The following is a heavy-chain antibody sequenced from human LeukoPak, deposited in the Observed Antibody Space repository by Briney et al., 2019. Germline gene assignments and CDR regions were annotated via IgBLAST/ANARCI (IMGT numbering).Heavy chain of an antibody. CDR2: ISAYNGNT. CDR1: GYIFTSYG. Sequence: ASVKVSCKASGYIFTSYGISWVRQAPGQGLEWMGWISAYNGNTNYAQKLQGRVTMTTDTSTSTAYMELRSLRSDDTAVYYCARRAPDYDLNWFDPWGQGTLVTVSS. J-gene: IGHJ5*02. V-gene: IGHV1-18*01. CDR3: ARRAPDYDLNWFDP. D-gene: IGHD3-16*01.